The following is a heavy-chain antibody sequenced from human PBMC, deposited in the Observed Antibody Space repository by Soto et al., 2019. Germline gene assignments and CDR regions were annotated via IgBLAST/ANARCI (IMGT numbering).Heavy chain of an antibody. CDR2: IIPIFGTA. CDR1: GGTFSSYA. Sequence: QVQLVQSGAEVKKPGSSVKVSCKASGGTFSSYAISWVRQAPGQGLEWMGGIIPIFGTANYAKKFQGRVTITADESTSTAYMELSSLRSEDTAVYYCAAEYCSSTSCYNRGHDWGQGTLVTVSS. J-gene: IGHJ4*02. CDR3: AAEYCSSTSCYNRGHD. D-gene: IGHD2-2*02. V-gene: IGHV1-69*01.